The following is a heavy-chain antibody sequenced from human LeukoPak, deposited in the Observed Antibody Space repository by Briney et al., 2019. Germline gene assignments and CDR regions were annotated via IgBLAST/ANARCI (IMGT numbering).Heavy chain of an antibody. V-gene: IGHV3-23*01. CDR3: AKDGGITMVRGVISYDGMDV. D-gene: IGHD3-10*01. CDR1: GFTFSSYA. Sequence: GGSLRLSRAASGFTFSSYAMSWVRQAPGKGLEWVSAISGSGGSTYYADSVKGRFTISRDNSKNTLYLQMNSLRAEDTAVYYCAKDGGITMVRGVISYDGMDVWGQGTTVTVSS. J-gene: IGHJ6*02. CDR2: ISGSGGST.